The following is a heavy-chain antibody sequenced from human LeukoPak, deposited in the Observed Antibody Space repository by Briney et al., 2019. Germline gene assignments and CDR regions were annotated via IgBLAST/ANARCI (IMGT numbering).Heavy chain of an antibody. CDR3: ARRYSSGWYYYYMDV. Sequence: PGGSLRLSCAASGFTFSSYVMHWVRQAPGKGLEWVANIKQDGSEKYYVDSVKGRFTISRDNAKNSLYLQMNSLRAEDTAVYYCARRYSSGWYYYYMDVWGKGTTVTVSS. V-gene: IGHV3-7*01. CDR1: GFTFSSYV. D-gene: IGHD6-19*01. J-gene: IGHJ6*03. CDR2: IKQDGSEK.